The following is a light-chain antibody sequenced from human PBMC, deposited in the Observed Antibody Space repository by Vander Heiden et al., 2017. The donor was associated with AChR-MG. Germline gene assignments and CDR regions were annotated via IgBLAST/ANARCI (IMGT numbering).Light chain of an antibody. Sequence: IVMTQSLPSLAVPLGARAPINCHSSQDVLYSSNNKNYLAWYQQKAGQPPKLLIYWSSTRESGVPERFSGSGSETDFTLIISSLQAEDVAVYYCHQYYSPPYTFGQGTKLEIK. CDR1: QDVLYSSNNKNY. J-gene: IGKJ2*01. CDR2: WSS. CDR3: HQYYSPPYT. V-gene: IGKV4-1*01.